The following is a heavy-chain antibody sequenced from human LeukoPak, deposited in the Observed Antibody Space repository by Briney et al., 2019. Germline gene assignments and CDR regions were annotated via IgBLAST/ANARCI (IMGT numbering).Heavy chain of an antibody. CDR2: IYYSGST. D-gene: IGHD3-22*01. CDR1: GGSISSSSYY. CDR3: ASSYDSSGYEGILFDY. J-gene: IGHJ4*02. V-gene: IGHV4-39*01. Sequence: SETLSLTCTVSGGSISSSSYYWGWIRQPPGKGLEWIGSIYYSGSTYYNPSLKSRVTISVDTSKNQFSLKLSSVTAADTAVYYCASSYDSSGYEGILFDYWGQGTLVTVSS.